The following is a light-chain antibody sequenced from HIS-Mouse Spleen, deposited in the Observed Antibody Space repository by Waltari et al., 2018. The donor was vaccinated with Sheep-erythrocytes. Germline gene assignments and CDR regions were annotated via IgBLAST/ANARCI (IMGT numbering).Light chain of an antibody. Sequence: QSALTQPPSASGSPGQSVTISCTGTSSDVGGYNYVSWYQQHPGKAPTLMIYEVSKRPSVFPDRFSGSKSGNTASLTVSGLQAEDEADYYCSSYAGSNNWVFGGGTKLTVL. V-gene: IGLV2-8*01. CDR2: EVS. CDR3: SSYAGSNNWV. J-gene: IGLJ3*02. CDR1: SSDVGGYNY.